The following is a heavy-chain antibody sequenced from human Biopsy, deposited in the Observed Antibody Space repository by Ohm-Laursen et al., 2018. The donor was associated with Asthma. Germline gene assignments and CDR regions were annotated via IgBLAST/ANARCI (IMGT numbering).Heavy chain of an antibody. V-gene: IGHV3-53*01. J-gene: IGHJ4*02. CDR3: ARGDSSNWSHYYFDY. D-gene: IGHD3-22*01. CDR1: RFAVSRDH. CDR2: IYSGGTS. Sequence: SLRLSCAASRFAVSRDHMFWVRQAPGKGLEWVSVIYSGGTSHTADSVRGRFTISRDYSKNTLYLQMHSLRAEDTDVYYCARGDSSNWSHYYFDYWGQGTLVTVSS.